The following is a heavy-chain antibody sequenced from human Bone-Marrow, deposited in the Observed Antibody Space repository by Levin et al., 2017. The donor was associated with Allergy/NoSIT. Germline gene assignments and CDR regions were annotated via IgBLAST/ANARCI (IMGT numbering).Heavy chain of an antibody. J-gene: IGHJ4*02. Sequence: GGSLRLSCAASGFTFNNYGMHWVRQAPGKGLEWVAFIWYDGSNKYYGDSVKGRCTISRDNSKNTLYLQMNSLRAEDTAVYYCARDRQAQSGDVYVLRYGDYLGYWGQGTLVTVSS. CDR2: IWYDGSNK. D-gene: IGHD4-17*01. CDR1: GFTFNNYG. CDR3: ARDRQAQSGDVYVLRYGDYLGY. V-gene: IGHV3-33*01.